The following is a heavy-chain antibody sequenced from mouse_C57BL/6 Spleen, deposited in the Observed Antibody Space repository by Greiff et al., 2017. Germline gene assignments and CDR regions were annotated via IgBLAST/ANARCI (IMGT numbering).Heavy chain of an antibody. CDR3: ARYYNEYSIDY. CDR1: GYTFTSYW. Sequence: QVQLQQPGAELVMPGASVKLSCKASGYTFTSYWMHWVKQRPGQGLEWIGEIDPSDSYTNYNQQFKGKSTLTVDKSSSTAYMQLSSLTSEDDAVEYCARYYNEYSIDYWGQGTSVTVSS. J-gene: IGHJ4*01. CDR2: IDPSDSYT. V-gene: IGHV1-69*01. D-gene: IGHD2-12*01.